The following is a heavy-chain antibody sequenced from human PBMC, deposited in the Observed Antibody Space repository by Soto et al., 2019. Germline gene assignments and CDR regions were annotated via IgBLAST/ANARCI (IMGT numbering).Heavy chain of an antibody. J-gene: IGHJ3*02. CDR3: ATVRGDYCTNGVCYRNAFDI. V-gene: IGHV1-24*01. CDR2: FDPEDGET. D-gene: IGHD2-8*01. CDR1: GYTLTELS. Sequence: ASVKVSCKVSGYTLTELSMHWVRQAPGKGLEWMGGFDPEDGETIYAQKFQGRVTMTEDTSTDTAYMELSSLRSEDTAVYYCATVRGDYCTNGVCYRNAFDIWGQGTRVTVSS.